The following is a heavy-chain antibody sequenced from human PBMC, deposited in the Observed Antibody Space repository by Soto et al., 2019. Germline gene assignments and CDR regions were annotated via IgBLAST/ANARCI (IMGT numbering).Heavy chain of an antibody. CDR3: HLLQSYTAMVNTPNLYYFDY. D-gene: IGHD5-18*01. CDR2: INHSGST. Sequence: SETLSLTCAVYGGSFSGYYWSWIRQPPGKGLEWIGEINHSGSTNYNPSLKSRVTISVDTSKNQFSLKLSSVTAADTAVYYCHLLQSYTAMVNTPNLYYFDYWGQGTLVTVSS. CDR1: GGSFSGYY. V-gene: IGHV4-34*01. J-gene: IGHJ4*02.